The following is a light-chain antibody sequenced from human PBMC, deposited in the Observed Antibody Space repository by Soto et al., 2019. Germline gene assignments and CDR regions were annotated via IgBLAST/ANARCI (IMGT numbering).Light chain of an antibody. CDR2: KAS. CDR3: QQYNGYPGT. V-gene: IGKV1-5*03. CDR1: QSIHTW. J-gene: IGKJ1*01. Sequence: DVQMTQSPSTLSASVGDRVTITCRASQSIHTWLAWYQQKPGKAPKLLIYKASTSEGGVPSRFSSSGSGTEFTLTINSLQPDDFATYYCQQYNGYPGTFGQGTKVEFK.